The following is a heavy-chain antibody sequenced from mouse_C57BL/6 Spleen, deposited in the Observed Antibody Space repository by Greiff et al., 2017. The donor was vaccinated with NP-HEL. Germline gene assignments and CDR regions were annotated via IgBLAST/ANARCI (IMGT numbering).Heavy chain of an antibody. Sequence: QVQLKQSGAELVKPGASVKMSCKASGYTFTSYWITWVKQRPGQGLEWIGDIYPGSGSTNYNEKFKSKATLTVDTSSSTAYMQLSSLTSEDSAVYYCARSGVGNWDNYFDYWGQGTTLTVSS. D-gene: IGHD4-1*01. CDR3: ARSGVGNWDNYFDY. CDR1: GYTFTSYW. CDR2: IYPGSGST. V-gene: IGHV1-55*01. J-gene: IGHJ2*01.